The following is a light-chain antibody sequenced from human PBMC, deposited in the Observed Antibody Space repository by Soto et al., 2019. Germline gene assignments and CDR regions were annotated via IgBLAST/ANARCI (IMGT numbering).Light chain of an antibody. CDR2: EVS. Sequence: QSVLTQPASVSGAPGQSITISCTGTSSDFGSYNLVSWYQQHPGKAPKLMIYEVSKRPSGVSNRFSGSKSGNTASLTISGLQAEDEADYYCCSYESSRTFNYVFGTGTKVTVL. J-gene: IGLJ1*01. CDR1: SSDFGSYNL. V-gene: IGLV2-23*02. CDR3: CSYESSRTFNYV.